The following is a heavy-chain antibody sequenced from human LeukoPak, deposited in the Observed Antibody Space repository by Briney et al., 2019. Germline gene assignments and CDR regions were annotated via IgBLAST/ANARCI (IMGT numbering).Heavy chain of an antibody. CDR3: ARTSRDGYNMRFDP. V-gene: IGHV4-59*01. Sequence: SETLSLTCTVSGGSISSYYWSWIRQAPGKGLEGIGYIYYSGSTNYNPSLKSRVTISVDTSKNQFSLKLSSVTAADTAVYYCARTSRDGYNMRFDPWGQGTLVTVSS. CDR1: GGSISSYY. D-gene: IGHD5-24*01. J-gene: IGHJ5*02. CDR2: IYYSGST.